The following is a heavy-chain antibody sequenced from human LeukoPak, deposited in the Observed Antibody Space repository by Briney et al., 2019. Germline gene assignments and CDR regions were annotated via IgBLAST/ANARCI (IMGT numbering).Heavy chain of an antibody. CDR3: ARIHTPFMTTALHDYYFDY. CDR2: IYYSGST. Sequence: SETLSLTCTVSGGSISSYYWSWIRQPPGKGLEWIGYIYYSGSTNYNPSLKSRVTISVDTSKNQFSLKLSSVTAADTAVYYCARIHTPFMTTALHDYYFDYWGQGTLVTVSS. CDR1: GGSISSYY. D-gene: IGHD4-17*01. V-gene: IGHV4-59*08. J-gene: IGHJ4*02.